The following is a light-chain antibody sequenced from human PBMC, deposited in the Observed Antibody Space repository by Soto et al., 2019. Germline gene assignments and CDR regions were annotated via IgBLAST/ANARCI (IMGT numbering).Light chain of an antibody. V-gene: IGKV1-5*01. J-gene: IGKJ1*01. CDR1: QTISSW. CDR3: QQYNSYPWT. CDR2: VAS. Sequence: DIQMTQSPSTLSGSVGDRVTITCRASQTISSWLAWYQQKPGRAPKLLIYVASSLETGAPSRFSGIGAGTEFTLTISSLQPDDLATYYCQQYNSYPWTFGQGTKVDIK.